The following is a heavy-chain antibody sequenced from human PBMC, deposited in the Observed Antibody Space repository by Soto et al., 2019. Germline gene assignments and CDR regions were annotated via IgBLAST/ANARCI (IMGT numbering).Heavy chain of an antibody. CDR1: GFTFSSYW. J-gene: IGHJ4*02. D-gene: IGHD3-22*01. Sequence: HPGGSLRLSCAASGFTFSSYWMHWVRQAPGKGLVWVSRINSDGSSTSYADSVKGRFTISRDNAKNTLYLQMNSLRAEDTAVYYCAIRDSYYDSSGYFDYWSQGTLVTVSS. CDR2: INSDGSST. V-gene: IGHV3-74*01. CDR3: AIRDSYYDSSGYFDY.